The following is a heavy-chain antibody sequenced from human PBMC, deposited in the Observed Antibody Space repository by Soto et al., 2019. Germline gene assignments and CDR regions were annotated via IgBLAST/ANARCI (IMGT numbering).Heavy chain of an antibody. CDR1: GGSFSGYY. J-gene: IGHJ4*02. Sequence: QVQLQQWGAGLLKPSETLSLTCAVYGGSFSGYYWSWIRQPPGKGLEWIGEINHSGSTNYNPSLKSRVTISVDTSKNQCSLKLSSVTAADTAVYYCARGLKVTTFGYWGQGTLVTVSS. V-gene: IGHV4-34*01. CDR3: ARGLKVTTFGY. D-gene: IGHD4-17*01. CDR2: INHSGST.